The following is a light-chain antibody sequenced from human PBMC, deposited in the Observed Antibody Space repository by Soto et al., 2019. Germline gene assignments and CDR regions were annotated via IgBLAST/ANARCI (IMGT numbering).Light chain of an antibody. J-gene: IGLJ1*01. V-gene: IGLV2-14*01. CDR2: EVS. Sequence: QSALTQPASVSGSPGQSITISCTGTSSDVGGYNYVSWYQQHPGKAPKLMIYEVSNRPSGVSNRFSGSKSGNTASLTISGXQXXXXXDYYCSSYTSSSTLVFGTGTKLTVL. CDR1: SSDVGGYNY. CDR3: SSYTSSSTLV.